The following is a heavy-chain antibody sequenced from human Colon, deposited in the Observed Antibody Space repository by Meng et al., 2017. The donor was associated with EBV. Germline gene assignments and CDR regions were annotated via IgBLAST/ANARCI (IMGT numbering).Heavy chain of an antibody. Sequence: LQLQEPGPGLVKPSETLSLICTVAGGSISSSDFFWGWIRQPPGKGLEWIGNIDYTGSPSYNPSLKSRVTISLDTSKNQFSLKLSSVTAADTAVYFCARDGNKDGDSDYWGQGTLVTVSS. J-gene: IGHJ4*02. D-gene: IGHD4-17*01. CDR3: ARDGNKDGDSDY. V-gene: IGHV4-39*07. CDR2: IDYTGSP. CDR1: GGSISSSDFF.